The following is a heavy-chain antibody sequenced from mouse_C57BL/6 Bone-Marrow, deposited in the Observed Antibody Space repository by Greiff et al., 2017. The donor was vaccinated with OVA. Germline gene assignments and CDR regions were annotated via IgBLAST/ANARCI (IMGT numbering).Heavy chain of an antibody. CDR2: ISSGGSYT. CDR3: ARHGSSYGY. CDR1: GFTFSSYG. D-gene: IGHD1-1*01. V-gene: IGHV5-6*01. Sequence: EVKLMESGGDLVEPGGSLKLSCAASGFTFSSYGMSWVRQTPDKRLEWVATISSGGSYTYYPDSVKGRFTISRDNAKNTLYLQMSSLKSEDTAMYYCARHGSSYGYWGQGTTLTVSS. J-gene: IGHJ2*01.